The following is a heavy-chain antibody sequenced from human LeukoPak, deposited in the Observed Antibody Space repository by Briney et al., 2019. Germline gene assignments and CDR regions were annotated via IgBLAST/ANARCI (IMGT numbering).Heavy chain of an antibody. D-gene: IGHD6-19*01. J-gene: IGHJ4*02. CDR1: GYSFTSYS. CDR2: ISTYNGDT. V-gene: IGHV1-18*01. CDR3: ARDIALAEYFDY. Sequence: ASLKVSCKASGYSFTSYSISWVRQAPGQGLEWMGWISTYNGDTNSVQSLQGRLTLTTDTSTSTAYMELRSLTSDDTALYYCARDIALAEYFDYWGQGTLVTVSS.